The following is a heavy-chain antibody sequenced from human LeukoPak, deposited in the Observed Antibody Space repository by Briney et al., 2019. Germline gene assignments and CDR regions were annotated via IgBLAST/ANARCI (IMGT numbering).Heavy chain of an antibody. CDR1: GFIVSSNY. D-gene: IGHD3-10*01. CDR3: ARRGNYYGSGSNDWFDP. J-gene: IGHJ5*02. V-gene: IGHV3-66*04. CDR2: IYSSGST. Sequence: GGSLRLSCVVSGFIVSSNYMSWVRQAPGKGLEWVSIIYSSGSTYYADSVKGRFTISRDNSKNTLYLQMNSLRAEDTAVYYCARRGNYYGSGSNDWFDPWGQGTLVTVSS.